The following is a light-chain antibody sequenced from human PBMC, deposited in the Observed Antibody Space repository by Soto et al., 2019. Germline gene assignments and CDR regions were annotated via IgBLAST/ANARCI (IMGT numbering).Light chain of an antibody. J-gene: IGKJ1*01. V-gene: IGKV1-27*01. CDR2: VAS. CDR1: QGISNY. Sequence: DIQMTQSPSSLSASVGDRVTITCRASQGISNYLAWYQQQPGKVPKLLIYVASTLQSAVPSRFSGSVSGTDFTLTISSLQPEDVATYYCQKYNSAPWTFGQGTKVELK. CDR3: QKYNSAPWT.